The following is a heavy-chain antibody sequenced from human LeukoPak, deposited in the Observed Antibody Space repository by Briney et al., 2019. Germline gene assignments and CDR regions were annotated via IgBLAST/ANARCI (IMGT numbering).Heavy chain of an antibody. CDR3: VKDLEKGPSSSFDY. J-gene: IGHJ4*02. V-gene: IGHV3-23*01. D-gene: IGHD2-15*01. CDR1: GFTFSNYA. CDR2: ISGSGGGT. Sequence: GGSLRLSCVDSGFTFSNYAMSWVRQAPGKGLEWVSCISGSGGGTYYADSVKGRFTISRDNSKNTVYLQMSSLRAEDTAVYYCVKDLEKGPSSSFDYWGQGSLVTVSS.